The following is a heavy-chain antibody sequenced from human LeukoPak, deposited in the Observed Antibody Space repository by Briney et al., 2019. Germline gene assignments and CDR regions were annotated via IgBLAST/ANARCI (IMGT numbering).Heavy chain of an antibody. J-gene: IGHJ6*02. V-gene: IGHV3-30*19. CDR1: GFTFSSHG. CDR3: ARVHSSGWYLGLGYYYYGMDV. D-gene: IGHD6-19*01. Sequence: PGRSLRLSCAASGFTFSSHGMHWVRQAPGKGLEWVAVISYDGSNKYYADSVKGRFTISRDNSKNTLYLQMNSLRAEDTAVYYCARVHSSGWYLGLGYYYYGMDVWGQGTTVTVSS. CDR2: ISYDGSNK.